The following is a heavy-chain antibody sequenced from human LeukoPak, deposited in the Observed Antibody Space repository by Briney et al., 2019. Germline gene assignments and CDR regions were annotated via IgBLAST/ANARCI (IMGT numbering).Heavy chain of an antibody. CDR1: GYTFTSYG. J-gene: IGHJ5*02. D-gene: IGHD6-19*01. V-gene: IGHV1-18*01. Sequence: GASLKVSCKASGYTFTSYGISWVRQAPGQGLEWMGWISAYNGNTNYAQKLQGRVTMTTDTSTSTAYMELRSLRSDDTAVYYCARDGVSGYSSGWYACWFDPWGQGTLVTVSS. CDR3: ARDGVSGYSSGWYACWFDP. CDR2: ISAYNGNT.